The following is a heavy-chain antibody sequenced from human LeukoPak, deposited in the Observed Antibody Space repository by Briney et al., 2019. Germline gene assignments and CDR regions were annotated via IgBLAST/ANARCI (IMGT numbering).Heavy chain of an antibody. Sequence: GGSLRLSCAASGFTFSSYAMSRVRQAPGQGLEWVSAINNSGGSTYYADSVRGRFTISRDNSKNTLYLQMNSLRAEDTAVYYCAKIEGRSIVAVDYWGQGTLVTVSS. CDR2: INNSGGST. V-gene: IGHV3-23*01. CDR3: AKIEGRSIVAVDY. J-gene: IGHJ4*02. CDR1: GFTFSSYA. D-gene: IGHD5-12*01.